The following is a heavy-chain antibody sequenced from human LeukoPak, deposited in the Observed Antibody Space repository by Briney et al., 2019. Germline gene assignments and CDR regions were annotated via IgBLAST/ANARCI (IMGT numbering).Heavy chain of an antibody. J-gene: IGHJ4*02. CDR2: INHSGST. V-gene: IGHV4-34*01. CDR3: ARGGAKDYDILTGYYSGFDY. Sequence: SETLSLTCAVYGGSFSGYYWSWIRQPPGKGLEWIGEINHSGSTNYNPSLKSRVTISVNKSKKQFSQKRRSVTAADTAVYYCARGGAKDYDILTGYYSGFDYWGQGTLVAVSS. CDR1: GGSFSGYY. D-gene: IGHD3-9*01.